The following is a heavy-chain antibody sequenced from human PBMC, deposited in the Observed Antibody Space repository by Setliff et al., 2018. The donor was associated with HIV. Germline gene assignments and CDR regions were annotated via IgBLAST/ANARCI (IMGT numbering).Heavy chain of an antibody. CDR3: ARSCRSSGYCHFDY. V-gene: IGHV1-2*02. J-gene: IGHJ4*02. Sequence: ASVKVSCKPSGHTFTNYDIHWVRQAPGQGLEWMGWINPKSGATNYTQNFQGTVTMSRDTSISTAYMELSRLKSDDTAVYFCARSCRSSGYCHFDYWGQGTLVTVSS. CDR2: INPKSGAT. CDR1: GHTFTNYD. D-gene: IGHD3-22*01.